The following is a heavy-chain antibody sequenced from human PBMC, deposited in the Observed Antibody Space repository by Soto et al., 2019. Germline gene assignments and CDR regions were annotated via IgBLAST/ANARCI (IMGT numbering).Heavy chain of an antibody. D-gene: IGHD3-3*02. V-gene: IGHV3-33*01. J-gene: IGHJ6*02. Sequence: QPGGSLRLSCAASGFTFSSYGMHWVRQAPGKGLEWVAVIWYDGSNKYYADSVKGRFTISRDNSKNTLYLQMNSLRAEDTAVYYCARGGRIFGVVRNPYYYYGMDVWGQGTTVTVSS. CDR2: IWYDGSNK. CDR3: ARGGRIFGVVRNPYYYYGMDV. CDR1: GFTFSSYG.